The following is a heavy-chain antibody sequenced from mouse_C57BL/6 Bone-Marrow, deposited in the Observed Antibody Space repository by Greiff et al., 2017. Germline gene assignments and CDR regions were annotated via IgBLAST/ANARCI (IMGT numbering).Heavy chain of an antibody. V-gene: IGHV1-81*01. Sequence: VKLMESGAELARPGASVKLSCKASGYTFTSSGISWVKQRTGQGLEWIGEIYPRSGNTYYNEKFKGKATLTADKSSSTAYMELRSLTSEDSAVYFCARRGGSSLFAYWGQGTLVTVSA. D-gene: IGHD1-1*01. CDR3: ARRGGSSLFAY. J-gene: IGHJ3*01. CDR2: IYPRSGNT. CDR1: GYTFTSSG.